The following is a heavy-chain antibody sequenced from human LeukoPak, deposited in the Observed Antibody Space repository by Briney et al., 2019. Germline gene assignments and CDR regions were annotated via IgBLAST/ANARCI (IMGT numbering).Heavy chain of an antibody. D-gene: IGHD2-15*01. J-gene: IGHJ4*02. V-gene: IGHV3-30-3*01. CDR1: RFTFSNYA. CDR3: ARDPCSGGSCYYFDY. Sequence: PGRSLRLSCPASRFTFSNYAIHWVRQAPGKGLEWVAVISYDGSNKYYADSVKGRFTISRDNSKNMLYLQMNSLRAEDTAVYYCARDPCSGGSCYYFDYWGQGTLVTVSS. CDR2: ISYDGSNK.